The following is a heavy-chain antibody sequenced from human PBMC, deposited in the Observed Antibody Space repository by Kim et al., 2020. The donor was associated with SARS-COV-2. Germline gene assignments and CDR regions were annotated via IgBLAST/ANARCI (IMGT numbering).Heavy chain of an antibody. CDR2: IYYSGST. Sequence: SETLSLTCTVSGGSISSYYWSWIRQPPGKGLEWIGYIYYSGSTNYNPSLKSRVTISVDTSKNQFSLKLSSVTAADTAVYYCARLCALNSSSWREYDAFDIWGQGTMVTVSS. CDR3: ARLCALNSSSWREYDAFDI. D-gene: IGHD6-13*01. J-gene: IGHJ3*02. V-gene: IGHV4-59*08. CDR1: GGSISSYY.